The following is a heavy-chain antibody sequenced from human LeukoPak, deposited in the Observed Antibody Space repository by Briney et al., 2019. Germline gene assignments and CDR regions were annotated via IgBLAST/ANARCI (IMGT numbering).Heavy chain of an antibody. J-gene: IGHJ4*02. CDR3: ARDRGSTGYDLYDC. CDR2: IKQDASEK. CDR1: GFSFSNYW. Sequence: GGSLRLSCAASGFSFSNYWMTWVRQAPGKGLEWVANIKQDASEKYYVDSVKGRFTISRDNAQNSFYLQMNSLRAEDTAVYYCARDRGSTGYDLYDCWGQGTLVTVSS. V-gene: IGHV3-7*01. D-gene: IGHD5-12*01.